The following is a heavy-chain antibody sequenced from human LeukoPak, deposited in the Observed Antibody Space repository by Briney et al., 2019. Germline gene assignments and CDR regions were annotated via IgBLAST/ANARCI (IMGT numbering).Heavy chain of an antibody. CDR2: ISGSGGST. CDR1: GFTFSSYA. V-gene: IGHV3-23*01. D-gene: IGHD2-2*02. J-gene: IGHJ4*02. CDR3: AKGDLPAAIRGTTLYY. Sequence: GGSLRLSCAASGFTFSSYAMSWVRQAPGKGLEWVSAISGSGGSTYYADSVKGRFTISRDNSKNTLYLQMNSLRAEDTAVYYCAKGDLPAAIRGTTLYYWGQGTLVTVSS.